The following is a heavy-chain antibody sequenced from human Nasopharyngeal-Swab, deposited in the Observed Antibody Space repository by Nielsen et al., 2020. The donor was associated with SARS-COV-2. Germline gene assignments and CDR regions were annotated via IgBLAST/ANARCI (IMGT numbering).Heavy chain of an antibody. V-gene: IGHV1-18*01. CDR3: AREAVVTAAYYMDV. Sequence: ASVKVSCKASGGTFSSYAISWVRQASGQGLEWMGWISAYNGNTNYAQKLQGRVTMTTDTSTSTAYMELRSLRSDDTAVYYCAREAVVTAAYYMDVWGKGTTVTVSS. J-gene: IGHJ6*03. CDR2: ISAYNGNT. D-gene: IGHD2-21*02. CDR1: GGTFSSYA.